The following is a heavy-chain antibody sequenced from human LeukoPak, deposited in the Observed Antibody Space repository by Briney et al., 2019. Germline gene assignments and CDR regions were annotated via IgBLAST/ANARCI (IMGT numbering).Heavy chain of an antibody. J-gene: IGHJ4*02. D-gene: IGHD6-6*01. CDR1: GSGFTCYS. CDR3: ARTWSARERRYSRGADYFDY. Sequence: GASETVSRNASGSGFTCYSNRLDWHAPGQGLEWMGIINPSAGGTSYAQRFQGRVTMTRDTSSTTVYLELSSLRFQDTAMYYCARTWSARERRYSRGADYFDYWGQGTLVTVSS. V-gene: IGHV1-46*01. CDR2: INPSAGGT.